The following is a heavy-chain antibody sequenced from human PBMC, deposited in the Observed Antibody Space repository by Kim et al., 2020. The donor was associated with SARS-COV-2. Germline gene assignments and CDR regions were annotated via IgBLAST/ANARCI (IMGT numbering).Heavy chain of an antibody. CDR2: IGGDGRES. J-gene: IGHJ4*02. CDR3: VKDQGLGRSRYD. D-gene: IGHD2-15*01. Sequence: GGSLRLSCAASGFTFSSYMMHWVRRAPGKGLVWVSLIGGDGRESRDADSVKGRFTIFRDNAADRVYLQMNSLRVDETGVYYCVKDQGLGRSRYDWGQGTLVTVSS. V-gene: IGHV3-74*01. CDR1: GFTFSSYM.